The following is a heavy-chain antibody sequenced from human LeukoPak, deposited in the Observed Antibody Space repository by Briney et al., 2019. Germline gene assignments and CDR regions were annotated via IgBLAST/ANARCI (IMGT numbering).Heavy chain of an antibody. CDR2: IRYDGTTK. V-gene: IGHV3-30*02. Sequence: GGSLRLSCAASGFTFITYGMHWVRQTPGKGLEWLAFIRYDGTTKYYTDSVKGRFTISRDNSKNTLYLQMNSLRAEDTAVYYCAKEIKDQYCSGTQNCLFDYWGQGTLVTVSS. D-gene: IGHD2-2*01. J-gene: IGHJ4*02. CDR1: GFTFITYG. CDR3: AKEIKDQYCSGTQNCLFDY.